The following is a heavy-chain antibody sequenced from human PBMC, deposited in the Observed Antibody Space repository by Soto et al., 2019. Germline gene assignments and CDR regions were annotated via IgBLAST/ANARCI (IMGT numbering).Heavy chain of an antibody. V-gene: IGHV4-39*01. CDR1: GGSISSSSYY. CDR3: ARLRLSLITMIVVLKGFDP. D-gene: IGHD3-22*01. CDR2: IYYSGST. J-gene: IGHJ5*02. Sequence: SETLSLTCTVSGGSISSSSYYWGWIRQPPGKGLEWIGSIYYSGSTYYNPSLKSRVTIFVDTSKNQFSLKLSSVTAADTAVYYCARLRLSLITMIVVLKGFDPWGQGTLVTVSS.